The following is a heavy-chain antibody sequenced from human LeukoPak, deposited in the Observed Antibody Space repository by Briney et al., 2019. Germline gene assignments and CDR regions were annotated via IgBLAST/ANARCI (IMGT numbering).Heavy chain of an antibody. D-gene: IGHD1-26*01. V-gene: IGHV3-49*04. CDR3: TTDSEEWELPRGGAFDI. CDR1: GFTFGDYA. J-gene: IGHJ3*02. CDR2: IASETYGGTA. Sequence: GGSLRLSCTASGFTFGDYAMTWVRQAPGKGLEWVGFIASETYGGTAEYAASVKGRFTISRDDSKNTLYLQMNSLKTEDTAVYYCTTDSEEWELPRGGAFDIWGQGTMVTVSS.